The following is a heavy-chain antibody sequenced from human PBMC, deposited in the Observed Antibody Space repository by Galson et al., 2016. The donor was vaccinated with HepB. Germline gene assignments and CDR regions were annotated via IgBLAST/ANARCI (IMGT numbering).Heavy chain of an antibody. Sequence: SLRLSCAASGFGFRLYGMHWVRQAPGKGLEWVAVISNDGSNTYYADSVKGRFTISRDNSKNTMYLQMNSLRAEDTAVYYCAKDVVAGSVDYGMDVWGPGALVTVSS. V-gene: IGHV3-30*18. D-gene: IGHD6-19*01. CDR1: GFGFRLYG. CDR3: AKDVVAGSVDYGMDV. J-gene: IGHJ6*02. CDR2: ISNDGSNT.